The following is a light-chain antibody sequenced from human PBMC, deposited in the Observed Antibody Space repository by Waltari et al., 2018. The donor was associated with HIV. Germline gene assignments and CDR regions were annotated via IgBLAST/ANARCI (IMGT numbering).Light chain of an antibody. V-gene: IGLV2-8*01. CDR2: GVN. CDR1: SSAVGGYNY. CDR3: SSYAGSNNVV. Sequence: QSALTQPPSASGSPGQSVTISCTGTSSAVGGYNYVSWYQQHPGKAPKLMIYGVNNRPSGVPDRFSGSKSGNTASLTVSGLQAEDEAEYYCSSYAGSNNVVFGGGTKLTVL. J-gene: IGLJ2*01.